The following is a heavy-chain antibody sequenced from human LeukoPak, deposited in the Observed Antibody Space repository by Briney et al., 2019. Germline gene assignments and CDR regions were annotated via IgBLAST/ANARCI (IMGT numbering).Heavy chain of an antibody. CDR1: GFTFSSYA. V-gene: IGHV3-23*01. Sequence: GGSLRLSCAASGFTFSSYAMSWIRQAPGKGLEWLSAISPTTGTTFYADSVKGRFTISRDNSKNTLYLQMNILRAEDMAVYYCATKTSIGDRYFDYWGQGSLVTVS. J-gene: IGHJ4*02. CDR2: ISPTTGTT. D-gene: IGHD4-17*01. CDR3: ATKTSIGDRYFDY.